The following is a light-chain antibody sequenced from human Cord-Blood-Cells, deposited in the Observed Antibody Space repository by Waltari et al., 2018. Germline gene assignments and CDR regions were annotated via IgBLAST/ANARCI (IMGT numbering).Light chain of an antibody. Sequence: DIQMTQSPSSLSASVGDRVTITCRASQSISSYLNLYQQKPGKAPKLLFYAASSLQSGVPSRCRGSGSGKDFTLTISSLQPEDFATYYCQQSYSTPYSFGQGTKLEIK. CDR2: AAS. V-gene: IGKV1-39*01. CDR3: QQSYSTPYS. J-gene: IGKJ2*03. CDR1: QSISSY.